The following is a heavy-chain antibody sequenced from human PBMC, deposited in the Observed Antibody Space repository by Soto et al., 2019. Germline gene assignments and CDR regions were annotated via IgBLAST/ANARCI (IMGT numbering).Heavy chain of an antibody. Sequence: PSETLSLTCSVSGGSVNTGGYYWNWLRQFPGKDLEWIGNITFTESTKSNPSLERRLTISLDTSNNQSSLRLNSVTAADTAVYYCARGVLHWGQGTLVTVSS. CDR3: ARGVLH. V-gene: IGHV4-31*03. CDR2: ITFTEST. J-gene: IGHJ4*01. CDR1: GGSVNTGGYY.